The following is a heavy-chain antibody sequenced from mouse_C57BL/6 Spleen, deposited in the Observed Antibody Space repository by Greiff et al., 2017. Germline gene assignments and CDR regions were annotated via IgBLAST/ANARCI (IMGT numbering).Heavy chain of an antibody. J-gene: IGHJ2*01. CDR2: IRLKSDNYAT. D-gene: IGHD1-1*02. V-gene: IGHV6-3*01. Sequence: EVQRVESGGGLVQPGGSMKLSCVASGFTFSNYWMNWVRPSPEKGLEWVAQIRLKSDNYATHYAESVKGRFTISRDDSKSSVYLQMNNLRAEDTGIYYCTGGGYYFDDWGQGTTLTVSS. CDR1: GFTFSNYW. CDR3: TGGGYYFDD.